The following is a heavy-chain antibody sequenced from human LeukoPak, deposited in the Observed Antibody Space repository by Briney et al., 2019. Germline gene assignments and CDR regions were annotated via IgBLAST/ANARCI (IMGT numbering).Heavy chain of an antibody. J-gene: IGHJ4*02. D-gene: IGHD1-1*01. Sequence: PSETLSLTCTVSGGSISSSSYYWGWIRQPPGKGLEWVGYIHCSGTTNYIPSLKSRVTISVDTSKNQFSVKLRSVTAADTAVYYCVKVGTGTVDYWGQEALVTVSS. CDR2: IHCSGTT. V-gene: IGHV4-61*05. CDR3: VKVGTGTVDY. CDR1: GGSISSSSYY.